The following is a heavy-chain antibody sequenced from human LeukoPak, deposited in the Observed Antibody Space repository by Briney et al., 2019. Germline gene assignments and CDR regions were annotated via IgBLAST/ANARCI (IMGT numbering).Heavy chain of an antibody. J-gene: IGHJ4*02. Sequence: PSETLSLTCTVSGGSISSYYWSWIRQPPGKGLEWIGYIYYSGSTNYNPSLKSRVTISVDTSKNQFSLKLSSVTAADTAVYYCARPRLAAAGPDYWGQGTLVTVSS. CDR1: GGSISSYY. CDR3: ARPRLAAAGPDY. CDR2: IYYSGST. V-gene: IGHV4-59*08. D-gene: IGHD6-13*01.